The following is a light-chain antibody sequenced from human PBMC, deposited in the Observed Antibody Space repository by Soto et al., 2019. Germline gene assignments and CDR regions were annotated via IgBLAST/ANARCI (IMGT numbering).Light chain of an antibody. CDR2: GAS. Sequence: EVVLTQSPATLSLSPGESATLSCRASQSVRSYLAWYQQKPGQAPRLLIYGASNRATGIPARFGGSGSGTDFTLTINSLEPEDFAVYYCQQRSNWPGTVGPGTKVDIK. CDR3: QQRSNWPGT. V-gene: IGKV3-11*01. J-gene: IGKJ3*01. CDR1: QSVRSY.